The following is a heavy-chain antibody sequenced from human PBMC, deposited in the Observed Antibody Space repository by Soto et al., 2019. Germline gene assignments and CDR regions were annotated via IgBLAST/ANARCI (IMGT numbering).Heavy chain of an antibody. CDR2: IYSSGST. CDR1: GGAISTYY. J-gene: IGHJ5*02. D-gene: IGHD3-3*01. CDR3: TRGQRFSGWFDP. V-gene: IGHV4-4*07. Sequence: SETLSLTCTVSGGAISTYYWTWIRQPAGKGLEWIGRIYSSGSTKYNPALQSRVTMSLDTSNNQFSLRLTSVTAADTAVYYCTRGQRFSGWFDPWGQRTLVTVSS.